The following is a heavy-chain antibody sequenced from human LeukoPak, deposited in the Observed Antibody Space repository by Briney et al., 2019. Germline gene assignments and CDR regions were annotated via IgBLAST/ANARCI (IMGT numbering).Heavy chain of an antibody. V-gene: IGHV3-74*01. J-gene: IGHJ4*02. Sequence: GGSLRLSCAASGFTFSSYWMHWVRQAPGKGLVWVSRIKSDGSLTNCADSVKGRFTISRDNAKNTLSLQMNSLRPEDTAVYYCARGSLYCGGDCYSDYWGQGILVTVSS. CDR2: IKSDGSLT. CDR3: ARGSLYCGGDCYSDY. CDR1: GFTFSSYW. D-gene: IGHD2-21*02.